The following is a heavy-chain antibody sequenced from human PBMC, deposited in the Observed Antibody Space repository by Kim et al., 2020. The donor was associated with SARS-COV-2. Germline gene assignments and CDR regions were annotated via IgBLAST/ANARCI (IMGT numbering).Heavy chain of an antibody. CDR3: ARSPPLPVGATDAFDI. V-gene: IGHV4-59*13. D-gene: IGHD1-26*01. CDR1: GGSISSYY. Sequence: SETLSLTCTVSGGSISSYYWSWIRQPPGKGLEWIGYIYYSGSTNYNPSLKSRVTISVDTSKNQFSLKLSSVTAADTAVYYCARSPPLPVGATDAFDIWGQGTMVTVSS. J-gene: IGHJ3*02. CDR2: IYYSGST.